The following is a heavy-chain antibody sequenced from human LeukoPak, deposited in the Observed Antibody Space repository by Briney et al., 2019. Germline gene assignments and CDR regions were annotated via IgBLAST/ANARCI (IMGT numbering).Heavy chain of an antibody. CDR2: IHYTGIT. Sequence: KPSETLSLTCIVSGGSMNNYYWSWIRQPPGKGLEWIAYIHYTGITNYNPFLKSRVTISLDTSKNQFSLKLNSVTAADTAFYYCARILDGSGAAFDIWGQGTMVTVSS. CDR1: GGSMNNYY. J-gene: IGHJ3*02. D-gene: IGHD5-24*01. CDR3: ARILDGSGAAFDI. V-gene: IGHV4-59*01.